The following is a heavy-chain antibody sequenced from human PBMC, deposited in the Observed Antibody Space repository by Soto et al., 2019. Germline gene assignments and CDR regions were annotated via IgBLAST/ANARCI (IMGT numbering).Heavy chain of an antibody. V-gene: IGHV5-10-1*01. Sequence: PGESLKISCKASGYSFTSYWISWVRQMPGKGLEWMGRIDPNDSETRYSPSFQGHVTISSDRSITTAYLQWSSVKASDTAMYYCPRRGSSSDYWGQGTLVTVSS. D-gene: IGHD6-13*01. CDR3: PRRGSSSDY. CDR1: GYSFTSYW. J-gene: IGHJ4*02. CDR2: IDPNDSET.